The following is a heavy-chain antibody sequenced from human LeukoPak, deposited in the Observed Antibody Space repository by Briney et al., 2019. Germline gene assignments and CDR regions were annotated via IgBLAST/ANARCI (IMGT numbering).Heavy chain of an antibody. CDR3: ARGQRADYDSSGYGY. Sequence: SETLSLTCTVSGGAISSYYWSWIRQPPGKGLEWIGYIYYSGSTNYNPSLKSRVTISVDTSKNQFSLKLSSVTAADTAVYYCARGQRADYDSSGYGYWGQGTLVTVSS. CDR1: GGAISSYY. D-gene: IGHD3-22*01. CDR2: IYYSGST. J-gene: IGHJ4*02. V-gene: IGHV4-59*08.